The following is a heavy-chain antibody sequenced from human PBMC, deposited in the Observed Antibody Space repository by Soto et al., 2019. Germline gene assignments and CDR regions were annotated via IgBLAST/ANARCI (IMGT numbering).Heavy chain of an antibody. V-gene: IGHV4-30-2*01. D-gene: IGHD3-22*01. CDR1: VGSISSGGYS. Sequence: TLSLTCAFPVGSISSGGYSCSWIRQPPWKGLEWIGYIYHSGSTYYNPSLKSRVTISVDRSKNQFSLKLSSVTAADTAVYYCARVSRSWYYDSSGYYHGYYFEYWGQVTLGTVSS. CDR3: ARVSRSWYYDSSGYYHGYYFEY. CDR2: IYHSGST. J-gene: IGHJ4*02.